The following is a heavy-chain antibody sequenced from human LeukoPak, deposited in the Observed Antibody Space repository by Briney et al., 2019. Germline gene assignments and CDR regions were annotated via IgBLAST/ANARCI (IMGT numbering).Heavy chain of an antibody. V-gene: IGHV1-2*02. D-gene: IGHD3-22*01. CDR2: INPNSGGA. J-gene: IGHJ1*01. Sequence: ASVKVSCKASGYIFSGYYMHWLRQAPGQGLEWMGWINPNSGGADYAQKFQGRVTMTRDTSISTAYMELSRLRSDDTAVYYCARDHYYDSSGYSTSFQHWGQGTLVTVSS. CDR3: ARDHYYDSSGYSTSFQH. CDR1: GYIFSGYY.